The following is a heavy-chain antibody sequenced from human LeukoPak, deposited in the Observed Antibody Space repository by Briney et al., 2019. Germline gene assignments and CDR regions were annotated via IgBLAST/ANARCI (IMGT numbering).Heavy chain of an antibody. D-gene: IGHD5-12*01. J-gene: IGHJ4*02. CDR1: GISFSSYA. CDR2: ISTTGADT. Sequence: PGGSLRLSCAVSGISFSSYAMSWVRQAPGKGLEWVSAISTTGADTHYADSVKGRFTISRDNSKNTMYLQMNSLRAEDTAMYYCAKRNFGYDLYYFDYWGQETLVTVSS. V-gene: IGHV3-23*01. CDR3: AKRNFGYDLYYFDY.